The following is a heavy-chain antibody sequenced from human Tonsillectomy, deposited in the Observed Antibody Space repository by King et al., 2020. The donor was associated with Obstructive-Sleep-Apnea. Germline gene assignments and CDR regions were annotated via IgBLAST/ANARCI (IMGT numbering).Heavy chain of an antibody. CDR3: ARDSSWSGYGVDP. J-gene: IGHJ5*02. V-gene: IGHV4-59*12. CDR1: GGSISSYY. D-gene: IGHD3-3*01. Sequence: QLQESGPGLVKPSETLSLTCTVSGGSISSYYWSWIRQPPGKGLEWIGYIYYSGSTNYNPSRKRRGTISVDTSKNQFSLKLSSVTAADTAVYYCARDSSWSGYGVDPWGQGTLVTVSS. CDR2: IYYSGST.